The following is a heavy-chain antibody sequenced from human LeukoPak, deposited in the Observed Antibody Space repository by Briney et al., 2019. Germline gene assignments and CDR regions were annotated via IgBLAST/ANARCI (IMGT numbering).Heavy chain of an antibody. Sequence: ASVKVSCKASGYTFTTYGISWVRQAPGQGLEWMGWINTYNGNANSAQKFQDRVIMTRDTSTSTAYMDLRRLRSDDTAVYYCARDCNSGNCYSDSWGQGTLVTVSS. J-gene: IGHJ4*02. CDR1: GYTFTTYG. D-gene: IGHD2/OR15-2a*01. CDR2: INTYNGNA. V-gene: IGHV1-18*01. CDR3: ARDCNSGNCYSDS.